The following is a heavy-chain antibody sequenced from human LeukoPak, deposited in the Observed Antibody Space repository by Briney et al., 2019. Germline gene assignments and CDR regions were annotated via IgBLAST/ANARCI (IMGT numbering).Heavy chain of an antibody. J-gene: IGHJ3*02. D-gene: IGHD2-8*01. CDR1: GFIFSSYD. CDR2: ISGSGGST. Sequence: PGGSLRLSCAASGFIFSSYDMSWVRQAPGKGLEWVSTISGSGGSTYYADSVKGRFTISRHTSKKTLYLQMNSLRAEDTAVYYCAREVMAKRRAFDIWGQGTVVTVSS. V-gene: IGHV3-23*01. CDR3: AREVMAKRRAFDI.